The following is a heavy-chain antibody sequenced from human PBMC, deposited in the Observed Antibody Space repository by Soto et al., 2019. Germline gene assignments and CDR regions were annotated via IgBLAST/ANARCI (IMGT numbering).Heavy chain of an antibody. J-gene: IGHJ4*02. Sequence: QVQLVESGGGVVQPGRSLRLSCAASGFTFSSYGMHWVRQAPGKGLEWVAVISYDGSNKYYADSVKGRFTISRDNSKNTLYLQMNSLRAEDTAVYYCANHPAPTYRPVHWGQGTLVTVSS. CDR2: ISYDGSNK. CDR3: ANHPAPTYRPVH. CDR1: GFTFSSYG. V-gene: IGHV3-30*18.